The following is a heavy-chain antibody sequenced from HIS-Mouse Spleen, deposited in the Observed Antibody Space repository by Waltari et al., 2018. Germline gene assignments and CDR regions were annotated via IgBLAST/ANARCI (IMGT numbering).Heavy chain of an antibody. V-gene: IGHV4-39*07. Sequence: QLQLQESGPGLVQPSETLSLPGTVSGGPLSSSRYYWGWFRQPPGKGLEWIGSIYYSGSTYYNPSLKSRVTISVDTSKNQFSLKLSSVTAADTAVYYCAREIPYSSSWYDWYFDLWGRGTLVTVSS. CDR3: AREIPYSSSWYDWYFDL. CDR2: IYYSGST. D-gene: IGHD6-13*01. CDR1: GGPLSSSRYY. J-gene: IGHJ2*01.